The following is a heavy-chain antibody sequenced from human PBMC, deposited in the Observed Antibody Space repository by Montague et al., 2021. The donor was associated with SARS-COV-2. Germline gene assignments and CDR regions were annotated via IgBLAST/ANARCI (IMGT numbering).Heavy chain of an antibody. CDR2: ISGDGGST. Sequence: SLRLSCAGSGFTFDDYALHWVRQVPGRGLEWVSLISGDGGSTDYADSVKGRFTISRDNIKNSLYLQINSLRPEDTALYYCAKEQRRRSLYYYESRGYYYFFDHWGQGTLVTVSS. CDR3: AKEQRRRSLYYYESRGYYYFFDH. D-gene: IGHD3-22*01. V-gene: IGHV3-43*02. J-gene: IGHJ1*01. CDR1: GFTFDDYA.